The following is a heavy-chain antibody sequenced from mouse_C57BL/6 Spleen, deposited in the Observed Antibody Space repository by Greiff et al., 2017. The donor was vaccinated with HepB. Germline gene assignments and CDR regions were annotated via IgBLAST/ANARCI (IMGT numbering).Heavy chain of an antibody. CDR1: GFSLSTSGMG. Sequence: QVTLKVSGPGILQSSQPLSLTCSFSGFSLSTSGMGVSWIRQPSGQGLEWLAHIYCDDDKRYNPSLKRRHTISKDTSRNQVFLKITSVDTADTATYYCARSGDDYDGYFDVWGTGTTVTVSS. D-gene: IGHD2-4*01. J-gene: IGHJ1*03. CDR2: IYCDDDK. V-gene: IGHV8-12*01. CDR3: ARSGDDYDGYFDV.